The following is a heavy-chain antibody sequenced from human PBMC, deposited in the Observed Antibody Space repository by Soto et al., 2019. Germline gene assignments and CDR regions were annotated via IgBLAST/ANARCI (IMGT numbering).Heavy chain of an antibody. Sequence: GESLKISCKGSGYSFTSYWIGWVRQMPGKGLEWMGIIYPGDSDTRYSPSFQGQVTISADKSISTAYLQWSSLKASDTAMYYCARLEDIVVVPSRYYYYYGMDVWGQATTVTAP. CDR2: IYPGDSDT. D-gene: IGHD2-2*01. V-gene: IGHV5-51*01. CDR1: GYSFTSYW. J-gene: IGHJ6*02. CDR3: ARLEDIVVVPSRYYYYYGMDV.